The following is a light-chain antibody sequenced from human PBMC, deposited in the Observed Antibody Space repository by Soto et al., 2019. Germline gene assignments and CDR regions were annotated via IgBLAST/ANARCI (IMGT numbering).Light chain of an antibody. CDR1: QGIRND. CDR3: HQYDTVPYD. V-gene: IGKV1-6*01. J-gene: IGKJ3*01. Sequence: AIEMTQSPSSLSASVGDRVTITCRAGQGIRNDLGWYQQKPGKAPKLLIYAASSLQSGVPSRFRGSGSGTEFTFTITSLQPEDIATYYCHQYDTVPYDFGPGTKVDIK. CDR2: AAS.